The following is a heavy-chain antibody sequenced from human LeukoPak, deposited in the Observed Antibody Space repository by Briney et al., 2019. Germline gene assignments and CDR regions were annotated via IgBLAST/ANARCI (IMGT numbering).Heavy chain of an antibody. Sequence: GGSLRLSCAASGFTFSSYAMSWVRQAPGKGLEWVSAISGSGGSTYYADSVKGRFTISRDNSKNTLYLQMNSLRAADTAVYYCAKGSCTGGVCYGSEAFDIWGQGTMVTVSS. CDR1: GFTFSSYA. D-gene: IGHD2-8*02. CDR2: ISGSGGST. V-gene: IGHV3-23*01. J-gene: IGHJ3*02. CDR3: AKGSCTGGVCYGSEAFDI.